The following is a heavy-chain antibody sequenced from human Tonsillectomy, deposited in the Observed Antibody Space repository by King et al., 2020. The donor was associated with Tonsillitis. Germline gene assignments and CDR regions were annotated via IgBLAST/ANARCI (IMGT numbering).Heavy chain of an antibody. CDR2: MSYDGYNK. Sequence: VHLVESGGGVVQPGRSLRLSCAASGFTFSSYGMHWVRQAPGKGLEWVAVMSYDGYNKYYADSVKGRFTISRDNSRNTLYLQMNTLTAEDSAVYFCAKGAGISGTTGAFDIWGQGTMVTVSS. CDR3: AKGAGISGTTGAFDI. CDR1: GFTFSSYG. J-gene: IGHJ3*02. V-gene: IGHV3-30*18. D-gene: IGHD1-7*01.